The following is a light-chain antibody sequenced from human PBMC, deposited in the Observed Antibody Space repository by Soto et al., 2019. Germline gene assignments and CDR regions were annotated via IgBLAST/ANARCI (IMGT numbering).Light chain of an antibody. CDR3: QQGYSIPPST. V-gene: IGKV1-39*01. Sequence: DIQMTQSPSSLSASVGDRVTITCRANQSISTYLNWYQQKPGKAPKLLIYAASNLQSGASSRFSGSGSGTAFTLTISSLQPADFATYYCQQGYSIPPSTFGQGTKVDIK. CDR2: AAS. J-gene: IGKJ2*01. CDR1: QSISTY.